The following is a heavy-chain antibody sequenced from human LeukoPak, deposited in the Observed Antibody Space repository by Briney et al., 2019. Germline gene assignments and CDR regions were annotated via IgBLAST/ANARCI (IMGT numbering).Heavy chain of an antibody. CDR3: ARSVSWGLLVRDDAFDI. CDR1: GGSISSYH. D-gene: IGHD2-21*01. CDR2: IHYSGST. J-gene: IGHJ3*02. Sequence: SETLSLTCTVSGGSISSYHWIWIRQPPGKGLEWIGYIHYSGSTNYNPPPKSRVTTSVDTSKKQFSLKLRSVTAADTAVYYCARSVSWGLLVRDDAFDIWGQGTMVTVSS. V-gene: IGHV4-59*08.